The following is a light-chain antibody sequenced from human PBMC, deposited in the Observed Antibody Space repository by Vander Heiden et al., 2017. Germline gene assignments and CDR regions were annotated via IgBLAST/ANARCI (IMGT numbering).Light chain of an antibody. CDR3: QQYYSYPVT. V-gene: IGKV1-8*01. CDR2: GAS. CDR1: QGISSH. Sequence: AIQMTQSPSSFSASTGDSVTITCRASQGISSHLAWYQQKPGKAPKLLIYGASTLQRGVTSRFSGSGSGTDFTVTISFLQSEDFATYYCQQYYSYPVTFGGGTKVEIK. J-gene: IGKJ4*01.